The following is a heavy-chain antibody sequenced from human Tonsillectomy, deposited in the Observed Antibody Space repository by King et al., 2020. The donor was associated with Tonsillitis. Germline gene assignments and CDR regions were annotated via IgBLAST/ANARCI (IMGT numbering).Heavy chain of an antibody. J-gene: IGHJ4*02. V-gene: IGHV3-9*01. CDR3: AKSRVVAATEFDY. Sequence: EVQLVESGGGLVQPGRSLRLSCAASGFTFDDYAMHWVRQAPGKGLEWVSGISWNSGSIGDADSVKGRFTISRDNAKNSLYLQMNSLRAEDTALYYCAKSRVVAATEFDYWGQGTLVTVSS. CDR2: ISWNSGSI. D-gene: IGHD2-15*01. CDR1: GFTFDDYA.